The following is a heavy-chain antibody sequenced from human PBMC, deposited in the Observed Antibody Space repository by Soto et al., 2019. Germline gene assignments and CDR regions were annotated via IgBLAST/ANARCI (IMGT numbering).Heavy chain of an antibody. CDR2: INAGNGNT. Sequence: ASVKVSCKASGYAFTSYAMHWVRQAPGQRLEWMGWINAGNGNTKYSQKFQGRVTITRDTSASTAYMGLSSLRSEDTAVYYCARDLESSSWFNWFDPWGQGTLVTVSS. CDR3: ARDLESSSWFNWFDP. CDR1: GYAFTSYA. J-gene: IGHJ5*02. D-gene: IGHD6-13*01. V-gene: IGHV1-3*01.